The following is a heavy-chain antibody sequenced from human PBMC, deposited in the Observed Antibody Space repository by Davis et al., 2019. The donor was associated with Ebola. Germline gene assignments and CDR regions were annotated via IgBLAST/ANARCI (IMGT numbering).Heavy chain of an antibody. CDR3: ARRAYSIGWYFDY. D-gene: IGHD6-19*01. Sequence: MPSETLSLTCAVYGGSFSGYYWSWIRQSPGKGLEWIGEINDSGSTNYNPSLKSRVTISVDTSKNQFSLKGSSVTAADTAVYYCARRAYSIGWYFDYWGQGTLVTVSS. V-gene: IGHV4-34*01. J-gene: IGHJ4*02. CDR1: GGSFSGYY. CDR2: INDSGST.